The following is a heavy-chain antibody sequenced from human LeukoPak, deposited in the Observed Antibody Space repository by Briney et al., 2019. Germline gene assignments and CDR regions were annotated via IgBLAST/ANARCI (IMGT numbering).Heavy chain of an antibody. D-gene: IGHD6-13*01. J-gene: IGHJ6*03. V-gene: IGHV1-18*01. Sequence: ASVKVSCKASGYTFTSYGISWVRQAPGQGLEWMGWISAYNGNTNYAQKLQGRVTMTTDTSTSTAYMELRSLRSDDTAVYYCARLSGGYSSSWYGSYYYMDVWGKGTTVTVSS. CDR2: ISAYNGNT. CDR3: ARLSGGYSSSWYGSYYYMDV. CDR1: GYTFTSYG.